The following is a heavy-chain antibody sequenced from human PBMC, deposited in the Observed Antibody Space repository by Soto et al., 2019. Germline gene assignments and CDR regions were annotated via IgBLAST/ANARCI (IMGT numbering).Heavy chain of an antibody. CDR1: GLDFRKYA. V-gene: IGHV3-30-3*01. D-gene: IGHD5-18*01. CDR2: TSDDGDIQ. Sequence: GGSLRLSSSASGLDFRKYAMPCGRQSPGKGPEWVAITSDDGDIQYYADSVKGRFTISRDNSKNTLYLQMTTLRSEDAAVYFCSRADGAAMDPIASWGQFTPVTVS. J-gene: IGHJ1*01. CDR3: SRADGAAMDPIAS.